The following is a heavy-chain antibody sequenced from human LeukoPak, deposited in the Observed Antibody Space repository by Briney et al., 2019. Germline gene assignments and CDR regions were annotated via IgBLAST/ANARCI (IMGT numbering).Heavy chain of an antibody. Sequence: SETLSLTCAVYGGSFSGYYWHWIRQPPGKGLEWIGEINHSGSTNYNPSLKSRVTISVDTSRNHFSLKLSSVTAADTAVYYCARGWGFLDFWGQGTLVTVSS. V-gene: IGHV4-34*01. CDR2: INHSGST. CDR3: ARGWGFLDF. D-gene: IGHD7-27*01. CDR1: GGSFSGYY. J-gene: IGHJ4*02.